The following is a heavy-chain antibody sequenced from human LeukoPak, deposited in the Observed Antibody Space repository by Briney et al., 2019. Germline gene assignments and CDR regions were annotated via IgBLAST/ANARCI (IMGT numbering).Heavy chain of an antibody. CDR3: ARDIVVVTATSDSYSVFDY. J-gene: IGHJ4*02. D-gene: IGHD2-21*02. CDR1: GYTFTGYY. V-gene: IGHV1-2*02. CDR2: INPNSGGT. Sequence: ASVKVSCKASGYTFTGYYMHWVRQAPGQGLEWMGWINPNSGGTNDAQKFQGRVTMTRDTSISTAYMELSRLRSDDTAVYYCARDIVVVTATSDSYSVFDYWGQGTLVTVSS.